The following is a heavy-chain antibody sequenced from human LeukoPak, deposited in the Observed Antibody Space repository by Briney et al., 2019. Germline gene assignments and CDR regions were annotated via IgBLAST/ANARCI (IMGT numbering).Heavy chain of an antibody. D-gene: IGHD1-14*01. CDR2: ISSYNGNT. V-gene: IGHV1-18*01. CDR3: AREGRYRQYFDY. Sequence: ASVKVSCKASGYTFTYHGFSWVRQAPGQGLEGMGWISSYNGNTNYLEKFQGRLTMTTDTSTSTAYMELSSLRSEDTAVYYCAREGRYRQYFDYWGQGTLVTVSS. CDR1: GYTFTYHG. J-gene: IGHJ4*02.